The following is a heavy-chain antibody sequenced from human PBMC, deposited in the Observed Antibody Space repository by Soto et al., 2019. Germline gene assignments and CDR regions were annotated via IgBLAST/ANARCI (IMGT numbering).Heavy chain of an antibody. V-gene: IGHV3-33*01. J-gene: IGHJ4*02. CDR3: ASEVAASFDY. Sequence: QVQLVESGGGVVQPGRSLRLSCAASGFTFSSYGMHWVRQAPGKGLEWVAGIWYDGSNKYYADSVKGRFTISRDNSKNTLYLQMNSLRAEDTAVYYCASEVAASFDYWGQGTLVTVSS. CDR1: GFTFSSYG. D-gene: IGHD2-15*01. CDR2: IWYDGSNK.